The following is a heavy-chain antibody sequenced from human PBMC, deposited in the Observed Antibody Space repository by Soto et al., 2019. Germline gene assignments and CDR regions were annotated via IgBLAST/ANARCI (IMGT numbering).Heavy chain of an antibody. V-gene: IGHV3-33*01. D-gene: IGHD4-17*01. CDR1: GFTFSYYS. CDR2: IWSDGGNK. Sequence: GSLRLSCAASGFTFSYYSMHWVRQAPGKGLEWVTAIWSDGGNKYYADSVRGRFTISRDNSKNTLYLQMNSLRAEDTAVYYCVSDFGHYKFDHWGQGALVTVSS. CDR3: VSDFGHYKFDH. J-gene: IGHJ4*02.